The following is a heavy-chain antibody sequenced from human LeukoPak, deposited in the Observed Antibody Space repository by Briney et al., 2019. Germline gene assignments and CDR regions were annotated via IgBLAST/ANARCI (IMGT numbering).Heavy chain of an antibody. Sequence: ASVKVSCKASGYTFTSYYMHWVRPAPGQGLEWMGIINPSGGSTSYAQKFQGRVTMTRDTSTSTVYMELSSLRSEDTAVYYCARVAGPPSNRGSGTGYHPSRHGWFDPWGQGTLVTVSS. CDR3: ARVAGPPSNRGSGTGYHPSRHGWFDP. CDR2: INPSGGST. J-gene: IGHJ5*02. V-gene: IGHV1-46*01. CDR1: GYTFTSYY. D-gene: IGHD3-9*01.